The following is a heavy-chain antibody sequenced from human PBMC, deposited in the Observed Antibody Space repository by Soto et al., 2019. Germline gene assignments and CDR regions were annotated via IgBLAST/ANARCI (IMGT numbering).Heavy chain of an antibody. Sequence: QLQLQESGPGLVKPSATLSLTCTVAGGSISSSSYYWGWIRQPPGKGLEWIGSIYYSGSTYYNPSLKSRVTISVDTSKNQLSLKLSSVTAADTAVYYCARRGSYYWDYWGQGTLVTVSS. CDR3: ARRGSYYWDY. D-gene: IGHD1-26*01. J-gene: IGHJ4*02. V-gene: IGHV4-39*01. CDR1: GGSISSSSYY. CDR2: IYYSGST.